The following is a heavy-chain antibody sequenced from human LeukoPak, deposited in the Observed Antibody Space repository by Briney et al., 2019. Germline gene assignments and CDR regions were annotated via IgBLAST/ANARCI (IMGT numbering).Heavy chain of an antibody. J-gene: IGHJ6*03. V-gene: IGHV1-69*05. CDR1: GGTFSGYA. D-gene: IGHD6-13*01. CDR3: ARQAAAGYYYYYMDV. CDR2: IIPIFGTA. Sequence: SVKVSCKASGGTFSGYAISWVRQAPGQGLEWMGGIIPIFGTANYAQKFLGRVTITTDESTSTAYMELSSLRSEDTAVYYCARQAAAGYYYYYMDVWGKGTTVTVSS.